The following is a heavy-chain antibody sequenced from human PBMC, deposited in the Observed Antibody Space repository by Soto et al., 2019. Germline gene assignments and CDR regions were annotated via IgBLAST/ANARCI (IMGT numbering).Heavy chain of an antibody. CDR2: IYYSGST. V-gene: IGHV4-59*01. Sequence: SETMCLTCTVAGGSISSYYWSWIRQPPGKGLEWIGYIYYSGSTNYNPSLKSRVTISVDTSKNQFSLKLSSVTAADTAVYYCARRYGGNFDYWGQGTLVTVSS. CDR3: ARRYGGNFDY. D-gene: IGHD3-16*01. CDR1: GGSISSYY. J-gene: IGHJ4*02.